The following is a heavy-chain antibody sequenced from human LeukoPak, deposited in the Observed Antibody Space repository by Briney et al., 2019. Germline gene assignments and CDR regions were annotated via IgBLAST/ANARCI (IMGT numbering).Heavy chain of an antibody. CDR3: TRVYGSGSYSTYYFEY. CDR1: GFTVSSNC. Sequence: GGSLRLSCVVSGFTVSSNCMSWVRQAPGKGLEWVSFIYSGGTTYYADSVKGRFTISRDNSKNTLFLQMNSLRAEDTAVYYCTRVYGSGSYSTYYFEYWGQGTLVTVSS. D-gene: IGHD3-10*01. J-gene: IGHJ4*02. V-gene: IGHV3-66*01. CDR2: IYSGGTT.